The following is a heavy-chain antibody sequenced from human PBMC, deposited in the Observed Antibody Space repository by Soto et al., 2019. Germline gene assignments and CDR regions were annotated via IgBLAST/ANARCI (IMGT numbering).Heavy chain of an antibody. J-gene: IGHJ4*02. CDR2: IYYSGST. CDR1: GCSISSGDYY. V-gene: IGHV4-30-4*08. Sequence: SETLSLTCTVSGCSISSGDYYWSWIRQPPGKGLEWIGYIYYSGSTYYNPSLKSRVTISVDTSKNQFSLKLSSVTAADTAVYYCARDRAGSYYDSSGHFDYWGQGTLVTVSS. CDR3: ARDRAGSYYDSSGHFDY. D-gene: IGHD3-22*01.